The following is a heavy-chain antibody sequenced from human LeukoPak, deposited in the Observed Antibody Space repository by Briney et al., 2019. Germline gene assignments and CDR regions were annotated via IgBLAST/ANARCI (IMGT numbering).Heavy chain of an antibody. CDR2: IRYDGSNK. CDR1: GFTFSSYG. J-gene: IGHJ1*01. Sequence: PGGSLRLSCAASGFTFSSYGMHWVRQAPGKGLEWVAFIRYDGSNKYYADSVKGRFTISRDNSKNTLYLQMGSLRAEDMAVYYCAIKLSGSYSPTGYFQHWGQGTLVTVSS. D-gene: IGHD1-26*01. CDR3: AIKLSGSYSPTGYFQH. V-gene: IGHV3-30*02.